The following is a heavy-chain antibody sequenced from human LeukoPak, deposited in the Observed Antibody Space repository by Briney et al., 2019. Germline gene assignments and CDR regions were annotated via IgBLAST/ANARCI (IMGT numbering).Heavy chain of an antibody. CDR3: ARGYSGSYGRFDY. V-gene: IGHV4-59*01. CDR2: IYYSGST. J-gene: IGHJ4*02. CDR1: GGSISSYY. D-gene: IGHD1-26*01. Sequence: SETLSLTCTVSGGSISSYYWSWIRQPPGKGLEWIGYIYYSGSTNYNPSLKSRVTISVDTSKNQFSLKLSSVTAADTAVYYCARGYSGSYGRFDYWGQGTLVTVSS.